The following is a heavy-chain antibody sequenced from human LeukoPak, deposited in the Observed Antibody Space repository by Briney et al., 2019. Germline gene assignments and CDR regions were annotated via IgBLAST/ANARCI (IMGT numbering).Heavy chain of an antibody. CDR2: IYYSWST. CDR1: GGSISSYY. CDR3: ARDRHGDYDILTGTEGYYFDY. Sequence: SETLSLTCTVSGGSISSYYWSWIRQPPGKGLEWIGYIYYSWSTNYNPSLKSRVTISVDTSKNQFSLKLSSVTATDTAVYYCARDRHGDYDILTGTEGYYFDYWGQGTLVTVSS. D-gene: IGHD3-9*01. V-gene: IGHV4-59*01. J-gene: IGHJ4*02.